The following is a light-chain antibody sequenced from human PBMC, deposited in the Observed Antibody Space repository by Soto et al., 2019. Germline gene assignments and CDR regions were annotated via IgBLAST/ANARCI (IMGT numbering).Light chain of an antibody. CDR3: SLYTCENAYV. CDR1: STDFVSYNR. V-gene: IGLV2-18*01. CDR2: EVS. Sequence: QSVLTQPPSVSGSPGQSVTISCTGTSTDFVSYNRVSWYQQPPGTAPKLMIYEVSKRLSGVPDRFSGSKSGNTASLTISGLQAADEADYYCSLYTCENAYVFGTGTKVT. J-gene: IGLJ1*01.